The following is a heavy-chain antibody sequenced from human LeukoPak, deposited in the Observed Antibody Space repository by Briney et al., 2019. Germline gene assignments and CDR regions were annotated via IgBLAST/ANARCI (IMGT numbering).Heavy chain of an antibody. Sequence: ASVKVSCKASGYTFTGYYMHWVRQAPGQGLEWMGWINPNSGGTNYAQKFQGRVTMTRDTSISTAYMELSRLRSDDTAVYYCASSPNYDFWSGPFPTDYWGQGTLVTVSS. CDR2: INPNSGGT. CDR1: GYTFTGYY. CDR3: ASSPNYDFWSGPFPTDY. V-gene: IGHV1-2*02. D-gene: IGHD3-3*01. J-gene: IGHJ4*02.